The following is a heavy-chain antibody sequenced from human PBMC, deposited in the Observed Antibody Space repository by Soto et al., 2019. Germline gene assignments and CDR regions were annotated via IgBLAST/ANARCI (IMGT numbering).Heavy chain of an antibody. D-gene: IGHD3-22*01. CDR2: TSYDGSNE. CDR3: ARDEEDDTSGPNHRFFDY. V-gene: IGHV3-30-3*01. CDR1: GFTFSSYA. Sequence: QVQLVASGGGVVQPGRSLRLSCAASGFTFSSYAMHWVRQAPGKGLEWVAITSYDGSNEYYADSVKGRFTIFRDNSKNTLYLQMNSLRTEDTAVYFCARDEEDDTSGPNHRFFDYWGQGSLVTVSS. J-gene: IGHJ4*02.